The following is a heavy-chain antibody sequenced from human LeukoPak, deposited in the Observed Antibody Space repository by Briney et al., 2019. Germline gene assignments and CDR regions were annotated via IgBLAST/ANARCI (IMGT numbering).Heavy chain of an antibody. V-gene: IGHV3-48*01. CDR3: ARDAYYYDSSEPYIYYSYYYYMDV. CDR2: ISSRSAFI. CDR1: GFTLSSYS. J-gene: IGHJ6*03. D-gene: IGHD3-22*01. Sequence: PGGSLRLSCEASGFTLSSYSMNWVRQAPGKELEWVSYISSRSAFIDYADSVKGRFTISRDNANNSLDLQMNSLSPEDTAVYYCARDAYYYDSSEPYIYYSYYYYMDVWGKGTPVTVSS.